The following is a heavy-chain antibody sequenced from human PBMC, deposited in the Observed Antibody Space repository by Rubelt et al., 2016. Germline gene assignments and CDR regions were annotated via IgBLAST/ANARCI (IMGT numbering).Heavy chain of an antibody. D-gene: IGHD3-10*01. V-gene: IGHV4-34*11. CDR1: GGSFSGYY. J-gene: IGHJ3*02. Sequence: QVQLQQWGAGLLKPSETLSLTCAVYGGSFSGYYWSWIRQPPGKGLEWIGYIYYSGSTNYNPSLKGRVPISVDTSKNQLSLKLSSVTAAETAVYYCASSITMVRGVKPYAFDIWGQGTMVTVSS. CDR3: ASSITMVRGVKPYAFDI. CDR2: IYYSGST.